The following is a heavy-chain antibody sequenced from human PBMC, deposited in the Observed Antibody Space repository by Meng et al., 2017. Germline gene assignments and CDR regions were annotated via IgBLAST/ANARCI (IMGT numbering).Heavy chain of an antibody. J-gene: IGHJ4*02. CDR3: ARGRRSTWIQRFDY. CDR2: INHSGST. V-gene: IGHV4-34*01. D-gene: IGHD5-18*01. Sequence: QGQLQQGGARLLKSSDTPSLTCAVYGGSFSGYYWSWIRQPPGKGLEWIGEINHSGSTNYNPSLKSRVTISVDTSKNQFSLKLSSVTAADTAVYYCARGRRSTWIQRFDYWGQGTLVTVSS. CDR1: GGSFSGYY.